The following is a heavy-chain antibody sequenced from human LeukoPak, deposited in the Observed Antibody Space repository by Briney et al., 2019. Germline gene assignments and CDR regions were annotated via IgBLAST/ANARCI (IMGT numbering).Heavy chain of an antibody. Sequence: GRSLRLSCAASGFTFSSYGMHWVCQAPGKGLEWVAVISYDGSNKYYADSVKGRFTISRDNSKNTLYLQMNSLRAEDTAVYYCAKDLEGTPFDYWGQGTLVTVSS. V-gene: IGHV3-30*18. J-gene: IGHJ4*02. CDR2: ISYDGSNK. CDR3: AKDLEGTPFDY. CDR1: GFTFSSYG. D-gene: IGHD3-3*01.